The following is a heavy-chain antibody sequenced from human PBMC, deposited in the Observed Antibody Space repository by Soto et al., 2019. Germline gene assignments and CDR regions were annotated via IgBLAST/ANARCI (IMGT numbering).Heavy chain of an antibody. CDR1: GGTFSSYA. V-gene: IGHV1-69*13. CDR2: IIPIFGTA. Sequence: VASVKVSCKASGGTFSSYAISWVRQAPGQGLEWMGGIIPIFGTANYAQKFQGRVAITADESTSTAYMELSSLRSEDTAVYYCARSGDTAMDAEYFQHWGQGTLVTVSS. D-gene: IGHD5-18*01. CDR3: ARSGDTAMDAEYFQH. J-gene: IGHJ1*01.